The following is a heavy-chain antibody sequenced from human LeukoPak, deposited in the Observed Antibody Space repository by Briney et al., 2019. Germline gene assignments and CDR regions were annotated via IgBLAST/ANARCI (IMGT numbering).Heavy chain of an antibody. CDR1: GYTFTNYG. J-gene: IGHJ4*02. V-gene: IGHV1-18*01. CDR2: SAYNGNT. D-gene: IGHD3-10*01. Sequence: ASVKVSCKASGYTFTNYGFNWVRQAHGQGLEWMGNSAYNGNTNYAQKFQDRVTMTTDTSTSTAYMELRSLRSDDTAVYYCARYNSMFRGVTTSDYWGQGTLVTVSS. CDR3: ARYNSMFRGVTTSDY.